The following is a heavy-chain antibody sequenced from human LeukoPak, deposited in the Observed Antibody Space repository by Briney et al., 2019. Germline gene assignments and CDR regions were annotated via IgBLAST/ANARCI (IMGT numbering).Heavy chain of an antibody. Sequence: SETLSLTCGVSGGSISNFYWNWIRQPAGKGLEWIGRVHASGSSRYNPSFAGRVSMSADTSENQVSLTVTSVTAADTAVYFCARGQYHLLYWYFDLWGRGTLVTVSS. V-gene: IGHV4-4*07. J-gene: IGHJ2*01. CDR3: ARGQYHLLYWYFDL. CDR1: GGSISNFY. CDR2: VHASGSS. D-gene: IGHD2-2*01.